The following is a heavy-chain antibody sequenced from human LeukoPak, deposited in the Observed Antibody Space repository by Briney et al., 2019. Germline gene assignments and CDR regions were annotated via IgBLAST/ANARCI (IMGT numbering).Heavy chain of an antibody. J-gene: IGHJ4*02. V-gene: IGHV3-21*01. D-gene: IGHD5-18*01. CDR2: ISSSSSYI. Sequence: GGSLRLSCAASGFTFSSYSMNWVRQAPGKGLEWVSSISSSSSYIYYADSVKGRFTISRDNDKNSLYLQMNSLRAEDTAVYYCARGGYSYGYEGFDYWGQGTLVTVSS. CDR3: ARGGYSYGYEGFDY. CDR1: GFTFSSYS.